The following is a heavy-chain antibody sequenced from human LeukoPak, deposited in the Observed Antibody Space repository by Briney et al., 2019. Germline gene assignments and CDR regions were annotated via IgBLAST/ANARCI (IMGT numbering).Heavy chain of an antibody. J-gene: IGHJ4*02. CDR2: INHSGSA. CDR3: ARTPGLAVAGTGVFDY. Sequence: SETLSLTCAVSGGSFSGYYWTWIRQPPGKGLEWIGEINHSGSANYNPSLKSRVTISLDTSKNQFSLKLSSVTAADTAVYYCARTPGLAVAGTGVFDYWGQGTLVTVSS. V-gene: IGHV4-34*01. CDR1: GGSFSGYY. D-gene: IGHD6-19*01.